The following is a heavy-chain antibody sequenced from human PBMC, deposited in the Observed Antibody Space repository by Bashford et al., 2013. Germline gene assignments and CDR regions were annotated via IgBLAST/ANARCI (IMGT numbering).Heavy chain of an antibody. CDR2: IVANGGTT. D-gene: IGHD2-2*01. V-gene: IGHV3-23*01. J-gene: IGHJ4*02. Sequence: VRQAPGKGLEWVSSIVANGGTTFYTDSVKGRFTISRDNSKNTLYLGMNSLRAEDTAVYFCAKVIVVVGYDSWGQGTLVTVSS. CDR3: AKVIVVVGYDS.